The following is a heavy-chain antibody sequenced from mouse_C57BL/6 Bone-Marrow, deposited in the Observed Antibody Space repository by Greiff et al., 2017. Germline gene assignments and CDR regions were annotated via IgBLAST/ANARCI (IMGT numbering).Heavy chain of an antibody. J-gene: IGHJ2*01. Sequence: VQLQQSGPELVKPGASVKISCKASGYSFTDYNMNWVKQSNGKSLEWIGVINPNYGTTSYNQKFKGKATLTVDQSSSTAYMQRSSLTSEDSVVYYCARWGKYDDGGGYFDYGGQGTTLTVSS. CDR2: INPNYGTT. CDR1: GYSFTDYN. V-gene: IGHV1-39*01. D-gene: IGHD2-4*01. CDR3: ARWGKYDDGGGYFDY.